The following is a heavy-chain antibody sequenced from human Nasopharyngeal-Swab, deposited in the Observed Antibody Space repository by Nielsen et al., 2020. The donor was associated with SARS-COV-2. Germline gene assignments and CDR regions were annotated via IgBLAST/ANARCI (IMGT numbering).Heavy chain of an antibody. CDR2: ISSTSGTM. CDR1: GFTFSNYD. V-gene: IGHV3-48*04. J-gene: IGHJ4*02. Sequence: GESLKISCAASGFTFSNYDMNWVRQAPGKGLECLSYISSTSGTMYYTDSVKGRFTISRDNAKNSLYLQMNSLRAKDTAVYYCARRSSGWGSYFDYWGQGTLVTVSS. D-gene: IGHD6-19*01. CDR3: ARRSSGWGSYFDY.